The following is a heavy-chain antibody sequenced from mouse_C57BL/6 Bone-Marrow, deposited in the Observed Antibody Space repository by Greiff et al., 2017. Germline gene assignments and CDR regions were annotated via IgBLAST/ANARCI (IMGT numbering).Heavy chain of an antibody. CDR2: IDPSDSET. J-gene: IGHJ1*03. CDR3: ARRGVASWYFDV. V-gene: IGHV1-52*01. CDR1: GYTFTSYW. Sequence: QVQLQQPGAELVKPGASVKMSCKASGYTFTSYWMHWVKQRPIQGLEWIGNIDPSDSETHYNQKFKDKATLTVDKSSSTAYMQLSSLTSEDSAVYYCARRGVASWYFDVWGTGTTVTVSS.